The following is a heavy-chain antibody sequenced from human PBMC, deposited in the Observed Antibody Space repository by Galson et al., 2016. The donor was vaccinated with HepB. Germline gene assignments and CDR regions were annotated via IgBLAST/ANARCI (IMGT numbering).Heavy chain of an antibody. CDR1: GFTFSSYA. V-gene: IGHV3-23*01. Sequence: SLRLSCAASGFTFSSYAMNWVRQAPWKGLEWVATIRGDGDYTNYADSVKGRFTISRDSSKNTLFWEMNSPRAEDTAISYCAKGGGYSSGKYYPDYWGQGTLVTVSS. D-gene: IGHD3-10*01. CDR3: AKGGGYSSGKYYPDY. CDR2: IRGDGDYT. J-gene: IGHJ4*02.